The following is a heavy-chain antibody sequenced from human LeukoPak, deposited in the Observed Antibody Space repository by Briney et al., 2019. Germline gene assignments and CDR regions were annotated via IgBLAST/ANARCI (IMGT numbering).Heavy chain of an antibody. Sequence: GGSLRLSCAASGFTFDDYAMHWVRQAPGKGLEWVSGISWNSGSIGYADSVKGRFTISRDNAKNSLYLQMNSLRAEDTAVYYCAKETTVTGGDSWGQGTLVTVSS. J-gene: IGHJ4*02. D-gene: IGHD4-17*01. CDR3: AKETTVTGGDS. CDR1: GFTFDDYA. V-gene: IGHV3-9*01. CDR2: ISWNSGSI.